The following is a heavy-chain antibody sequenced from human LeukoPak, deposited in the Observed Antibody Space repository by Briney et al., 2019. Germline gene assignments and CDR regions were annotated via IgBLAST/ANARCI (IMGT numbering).Heavy chain of an antibody. V-gene: IGHV4-59*08. CDR3: ARLSSTLYYSMDV. J-gene: IGHJ6*02. CDR2: IQNSAIYRAKI. D-gene: IGHD6-6*01. CDR1: GGSVSSYY. Sequence: SETLSLTCAVSGGSVSSYYWTWIRQPPGKGLEWVGYIQNSAIYRAKIKSSPSLQSRVSLSIDTSKNQVSLTANSVTAADTAVYYCARLSSTLYYSMDVWGPGTAVTVSS.